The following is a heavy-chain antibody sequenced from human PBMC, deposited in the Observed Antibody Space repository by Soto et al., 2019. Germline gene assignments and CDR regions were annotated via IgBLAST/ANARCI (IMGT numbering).Heavy chain of an antibody. J-gene: IGHJ6*02. Sequence: GESLKISCNGSGYSFTIYWIGWVRQMPGKGLEWMGIIYPGDSDTRYSPSFQGQVTISADKSISTAYLQWSSLKASDTAMYYCARGAPYSSSSGYYYGMDVWGQGTTVNVSS. D-gene: IGHD6-6*01. CDR3: ARGAPYSSSSGYYYGMDV. CDR1: GYSFTIYW. V-gene: IGHV5-51*01. CDR2: IYPGDSDT.